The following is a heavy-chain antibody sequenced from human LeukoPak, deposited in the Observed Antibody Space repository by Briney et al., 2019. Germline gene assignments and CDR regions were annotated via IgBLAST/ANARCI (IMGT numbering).Heavy chain of an antibody. Sequence: PGGSLRLSCAASGFTFSSYAMHWVRQAPGKGLEWVAVISYDGSNKYYADSVKGRFTISRDNSKNTLYLQMNSLRAEDTAVYYCAKERDSGWYYYFDYWGQGTLVTVSS. V-gene: IGHV3-30-3*01. CDR3: AKERDSGWYYYFDY. CDR2: ISYDGSNK. CDR1: GFTFSSYA. J-gene: IGHJ4*02. D-gene: IGHD6-19*01.